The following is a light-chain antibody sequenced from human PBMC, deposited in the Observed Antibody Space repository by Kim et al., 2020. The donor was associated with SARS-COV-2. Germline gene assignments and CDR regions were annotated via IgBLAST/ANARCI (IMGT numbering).Light chain of an antibody. CDR3: QQRTNRLPLT. V-gene: IGKV3-11*01. CDR1: QNIYSY. CDR2: GAS. J-gene: IGKJ4*01. Sequence: LTPGEDAPLSYSASQNIYSYLAWYQHKPGQAPRLLVYGASSRASGIPARCRGGGSGTAFTLTISSLEPEDFAVYYCQQRTNRLPLTFGGGTKLEI.